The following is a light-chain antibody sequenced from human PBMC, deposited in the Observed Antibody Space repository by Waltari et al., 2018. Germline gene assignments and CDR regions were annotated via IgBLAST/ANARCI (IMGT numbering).Light chain of an antibody. J-gene: IGLJ2*01. V-gene: IGLV3-1*01. CDR3: QTWDSSTVL. CDR1: KLGDKY. Sequence: DLTQPPSVSVSPGQTASIPCSGEKLGDKYVSWYQQKPGQSPVLVIHQDNKRPSGIPERFSGSNSGNTATLTISGTQAVDEADYYCQTWDSSTVLFGGGTKVTVL. CDR2: QDN.